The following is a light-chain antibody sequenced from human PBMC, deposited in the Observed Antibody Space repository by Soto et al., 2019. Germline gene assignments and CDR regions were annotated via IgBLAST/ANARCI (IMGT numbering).Light chain of an antibody. CDR1: KNDIGVYDF. V-gene: IGLV2-8*01. J-gene: IGLJ1*01. Sequence: TQSPSASGSPGQSVTVSCTGTKNDIGVYDFVSWYQHHPGKAPRLIIYEVVQRPSGVPDRFSGSKSGNTASLTVSGLQAADEADYFCKSYAGSNTYVFGSGTKVTAL. CDR3: KSYAGSNTYV. CDR2: EVV.